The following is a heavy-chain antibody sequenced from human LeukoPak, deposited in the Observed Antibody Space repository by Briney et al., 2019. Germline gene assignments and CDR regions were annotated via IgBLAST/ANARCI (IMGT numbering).Heavy chain of an antibody. CDR3: ARGLPGKILPH. J-gene: IGHJ4*02. CDR1: GGSFSGYY. D-gene: IGHD1-14*01. Sequence: PSETLSLTCAVYGGSFSGYYCGWIRQPPGKGLECIGEINHSGSTNYNPSPKSPVTIAIDTAKNQFSLELSSVTAPGSAVFVWARGLPGKILPHWGQGTLVTVSS. V-gene: IGHV4-34*01. CDR2: INHSGST.